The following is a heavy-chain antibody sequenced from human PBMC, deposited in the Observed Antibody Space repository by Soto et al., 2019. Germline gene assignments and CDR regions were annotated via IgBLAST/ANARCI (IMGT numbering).Heavy chain of an antibody. V-gene: IGHV3-15*01. J-gene: IGHJ4*02. CDR3: TQTDYYGSEGIDY. D-gene: IGHD3-10*01. CDR2: IKSKTDGGTT. Sequence: GGSLRLSCAASGFTFSNAWMSWVRQAPGKGLEWVGRIKSKTDGGTTDYAAPVKGRFTISRDDSKNTLYLQMNSLKTEDTAVYYCTQTDYYGSEGIDYWGQGTLVTVSS. CDR1: GFTFSNAW.